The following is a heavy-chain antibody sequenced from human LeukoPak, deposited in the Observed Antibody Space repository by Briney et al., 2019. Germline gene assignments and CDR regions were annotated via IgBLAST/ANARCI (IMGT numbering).Heavy chain of an antibody. CDR2: ISYDGSNK. D-gene: IGHD6-19*01. CDR1: GFTFSSYS. Sequence: GGSLRLSCAASGFTFSSYSMNWVRQAPGKGLEWVAVISYDGSNKYYADSVKGRFTISRDNSKNTLYLQMNSLRAEDTAVYYCARGVMIAVAGLGYWGQGTLVTVPS. J-gene: IGHJ4*02. CDR3: ARGVMIAVAGLGY. V-gene: IGHV3-30*03.